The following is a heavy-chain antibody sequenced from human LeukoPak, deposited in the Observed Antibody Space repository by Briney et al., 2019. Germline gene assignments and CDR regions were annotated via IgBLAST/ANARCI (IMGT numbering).Heavy chain of an antibody. CDR1: GGSISSYY. CDR2: IYYSGST. CDR3: ARDRTYYYDSSGYLYYYYGMDV. D-gene: IGHD3-22*01. V-gene: IGHV4-59*01. J-gene: IGHJ6*02. Sequence: PSETLSLTCTVSGGSISSYYWSWIRQPPGEGLEWIGYIYYSGSTNYNPSLKSRVTISVDTSKNQFSLKLSSVTAADTAVYYCARDRTYYYDSSGYLYYYYGMDVWGQGTTVTVSS.